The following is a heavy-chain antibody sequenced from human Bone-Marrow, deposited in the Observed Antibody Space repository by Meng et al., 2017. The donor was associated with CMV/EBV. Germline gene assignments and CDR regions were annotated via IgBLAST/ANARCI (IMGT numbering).Heavy chain of an antibody. Sequence: SCPTLVKPTQTLTLTCTFSGFSLTTSGVGVGWIRQPPGKTLEWLALIYWNNQERYNSSLTSRLTITKDTSNNQVVLTMANMDPVDTATYYCVYTYPLFYFDYWGQGTLVTVPQ. CDR1: GFSLTTSGVG. V-gene: IGHV2-5*01. J-gene: IGHJ4*02. CDR3: VYTYPLFYFDY. CDR2: IYWNNQE. D-gene: IGHD2-21*01.